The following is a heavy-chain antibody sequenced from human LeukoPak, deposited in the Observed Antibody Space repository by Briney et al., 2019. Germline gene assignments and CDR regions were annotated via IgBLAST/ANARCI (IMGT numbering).Heavy chain of an antibody. V-gene: IGHV4-59*01. Sequence: SETLSLTCTVSGGSISNYWWSWIRQPPGKGLEWIGYVFDSGGTNYNPSLKSRVTISVDTSKKQFSLKLSSVTAADTAVYYCARGYSSSWNYFDYWVQGTLVTVSS. J-gene: IGHJ4*02. CDR2: VFDSGGT. CDR3: ARGYSSSWNYFDY. D-gene: IGHD6-13*01. CDR1: GGSISNYW.